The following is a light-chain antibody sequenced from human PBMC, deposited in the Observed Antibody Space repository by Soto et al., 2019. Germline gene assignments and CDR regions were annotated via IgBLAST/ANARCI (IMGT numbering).Light chain of an antibody. CDR3: SSYTSSSTRV. V-gene: IGLV2-14*01. J-gene: IGLJ2*01. CDR1: SSDVGGYNY. CDR2: DVS. Sequence: QSALTQPASVSGSPGQSITISCTGTSSDVGGYNYVSWYQQHPGKAPKLMIYDVSNRPSGVSNRFSGSKSGNTASLTISGLQAEDGADYYFSSYTSSSTRVFGGGTKLTVL.